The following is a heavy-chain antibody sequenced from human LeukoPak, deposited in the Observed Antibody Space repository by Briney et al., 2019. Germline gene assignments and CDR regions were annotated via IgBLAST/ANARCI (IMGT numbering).Heavy chain of an antibody. CDR1: GGSISSGSYY. CDR2: IYTSGST. D-gene: IGHD3-3*01. Sequence: SQTLSLTCTVSGGSISSGSYYWSWIRQPAGKGLEWIGRIYTSGSTNYNPSLKSRVTISVDTSKNQFSLKLSSVTAADTAVYYCARPNSKSYYDARRWAFDIWGQGTMVTVSS. J-gene: IGHJ3*02. CDR3: ARPNSKSYYDARRWAFDI. V-gene: IGHV4-61*02.